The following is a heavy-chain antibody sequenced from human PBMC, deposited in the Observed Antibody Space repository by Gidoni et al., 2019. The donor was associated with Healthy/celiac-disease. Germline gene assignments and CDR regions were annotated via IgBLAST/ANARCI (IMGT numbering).Heavy chain of an antibody. CDR2: INHSGST. Sequence: GLAWIGEINHSGSTNYNPSLKSRVTISVDTSKNQFSLKLRSVTAADTAVYYCARGREGQLERRPLRGRNYYYMDVWGKGTTVTVSS. CDR3: ARGREGQLERRPLRGRNYYYMDV. J-gene: IGHJ6*03. V-gene: IGHV4-34*01. D-gene: IGHD1-1*01.